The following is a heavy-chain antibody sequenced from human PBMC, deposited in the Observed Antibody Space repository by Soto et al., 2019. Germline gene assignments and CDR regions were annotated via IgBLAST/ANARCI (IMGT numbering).Heavy chain of an antibody. CDR2: ISSSSSYI. CDR3: ARDALRLLATGLNWFDP. J-gene: IGHJ5*02. Sequence: PGGSLRLSCVASGFPFSSYAMSWVRQTPGKGLEWVSSISSSSSYIYYADSVKGRFTISRDNAKNSLYLQMNSLRAEDTAVYYCARDALRLLATGLNWFDPWGQGTLVTVSS. V-gene: IGHV3-21*01. D-gene: IGHD5-12*01. CDR1: GFPFSSYA.